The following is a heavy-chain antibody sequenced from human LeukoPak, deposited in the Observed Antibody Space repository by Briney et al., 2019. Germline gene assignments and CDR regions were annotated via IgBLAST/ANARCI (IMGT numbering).Heavy chain of an antibody. J-gene: IGHJ4*02. CDR1: GGSFCGYN. CDR2: INHSVRT. Sequence: PSETLSLTSAVYGGSFCGYNWSWIRQPPGKGREWMGEINHSVRTNYNPSLKRRVTISVDTYNNQFSLKLSYVAAADKAGYYCARAVLGVRSGSSGWNYWGQGTLVSVSS. CDR3: ARAVLGVRSGSSGWNY. D-gene: IGHD6-19*01. V-gene: IGHV4-34*01.